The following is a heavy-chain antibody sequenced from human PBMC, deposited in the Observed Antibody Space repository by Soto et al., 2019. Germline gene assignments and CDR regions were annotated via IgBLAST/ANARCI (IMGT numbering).Heavy chain of an antibody. Sequence: PSETLSLTCTVSGGSISSGGYYWSWIRQHPGKGLEWIGYIYYSGSTYYNPSLKSRVTISVDTSKNQFSLKLSSVTAADTAVYYCARTSYEDYYYGMDVWGQGTTVTVSS. CDR3: ARTSYEDYYYGMDV. J-gene: IGHJ6*02. D-gene: IGHD5-12*01. CDR2: IYYSGST. V-gene: IGHV4-31*03. CDR1: GGSISSGGYY.